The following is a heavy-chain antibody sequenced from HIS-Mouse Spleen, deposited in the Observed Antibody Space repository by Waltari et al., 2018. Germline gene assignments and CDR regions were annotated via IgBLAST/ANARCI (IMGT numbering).Heavy chain of an antibody. V-gene: IGHV4-39*01. CDR1: GGSIRSSRYS. Sequence: QLQLQESGPGLVKPSETLSLTCPVSGGSIRSSRYSWGWTRQPPGKGLEWIGSIYYSGSTYYNPSLKSRVTISVDTSKNQFSLKLSSVTAADTAVYYCARRTSKPAARDAFDIWGQGTMVTVSS. D-gene: IGHD6-6*01. J-gene: IGHJ3*02. CDR3: ARRTSKPAARDAFDI. CDR2: IYYSGST.